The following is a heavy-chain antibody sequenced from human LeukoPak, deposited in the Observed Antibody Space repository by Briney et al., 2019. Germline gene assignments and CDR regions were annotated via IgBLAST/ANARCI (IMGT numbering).Heavy chain of an antibody. CDR1: GYTFTGYY. CDR3: ARDTFEVLAVAGTSWTAFDI. J-gene: IGHJ3*02. D-gene: IGHD6-19*01. V-gene: IGHV1-46*01. Sequence: ASVKVSCKASGYTFTGYYMHWVRQAPGQGLEWMGIINPSGGSTSYAQKFQGRVTMTTDTSTSTAYMELRSLRSDDTAVYYCARDTFEVLAVAGTSWTAFDIWGQGTMVTVSS. CDR2: INPSGGST.